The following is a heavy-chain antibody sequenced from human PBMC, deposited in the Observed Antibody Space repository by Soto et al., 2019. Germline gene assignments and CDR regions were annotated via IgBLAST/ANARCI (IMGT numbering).Heavy chain of an antibody. CDR3: AGYYYDSSGYFHDAFDI. Sequence: QVQLVQSGAEVKKPGASVKVSCKASGYTFTSYGISWVRQAPGQGLEWMGWISAYNGNTNYAQKLQGRVTMTTDTSPSTGYMELRSVRSDDTAVYYCAGYYYDSSGYFHDAFDIWGQGTMVTVS. D-gene: IGHD3-22*01. V-gene: IGHV1-18*01. CDR2: ISAYNGNT. CDR1: GYTFTSYG. J-gene: IGHJ3*02.